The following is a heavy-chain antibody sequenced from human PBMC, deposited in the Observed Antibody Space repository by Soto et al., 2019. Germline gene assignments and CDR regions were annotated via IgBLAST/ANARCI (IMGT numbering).Heavy chain of an antibody. D-gene: IGHD3-22*01. CDR2: IIPIFGTA. V-gene: IGHV1-69*12. CDR1: GGTFSSYA. CDR3: ASSNYYDSSGYYDEAFDI. Sequence: QVQLVQSGAEVKKPGSSVKVSCKASGGTFSSYAISWVRQAPGQGLEWMGGIIPIFGTANYAQKFQGRVTITADESTSTAYMELSSLRSEDMAVYYCASSNYYDSSGYYDEAFDIWGQGTMVTVSS. J-gene: IGHJ3*02.